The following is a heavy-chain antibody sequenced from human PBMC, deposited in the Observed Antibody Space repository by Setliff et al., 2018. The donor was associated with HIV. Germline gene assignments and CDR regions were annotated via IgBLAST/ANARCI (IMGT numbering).Heavy chain of an antibody. J-gene: IGHJ5*02. D-gene: IGHD3-10*01. CDR3: ARHSESMVRGVIDSWFDP. CDR2: IYYSGST. Sequence: LSLTCTVSAGSIRSSTYYWAWIRQPPGKGLEWIGYIYYSGSTNYNPSLKSRVTISVDTSKNQFSLKLSSVTAADTAVYYCARHSESMVRGVIDSWFDPWGQGTLVTVSS. CDR1: AGSIRSSTYY. V-gene: IGHV4-61*05.